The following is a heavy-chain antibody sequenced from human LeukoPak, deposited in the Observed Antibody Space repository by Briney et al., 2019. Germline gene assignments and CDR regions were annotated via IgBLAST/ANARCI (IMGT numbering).Heavy chain of an antibody. Sequence: ASVKVSCKASGYTFTGYHMHWVRQAPGQGLEWMGRINPNSGDTNYAQKFQGRVAMTRDTSISTAFMELTRLRSDDTAVYYCARGGVYDFWSGYLGAYYYYGMDVWGQGTTVTVSS. J-gene: IGHJ6*02. CDR3: ARGGVYDFWSGYLGAYYYYGMDV. CDR1: GYTFTGYH. D-gene: IGHD3-3*01. CDR2: INPNSGDT. V-gene: IGHV1-2*06.